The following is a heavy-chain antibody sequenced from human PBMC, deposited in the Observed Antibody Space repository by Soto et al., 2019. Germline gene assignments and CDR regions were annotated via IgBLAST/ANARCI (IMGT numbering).Heavy chain of an antibody. D-gene: IGHD3-3*01. Sequence: GGSLRLSCAASGFTLRDYAMTWVRQAPGKGLEWVSSLSGRGGNTYYADSVKGRFTISRANSENTLFLQMSSLRAEDTATYYCAKPGGVYWYFDLWGRGTLVTVSS. CDR1: GFTLRDYA. CDR3: AKPGGVYWYFDL. CDR2: LSGRGGNT. V-gene: IGHV3-23*01. J-gene: IGHJ2*01.